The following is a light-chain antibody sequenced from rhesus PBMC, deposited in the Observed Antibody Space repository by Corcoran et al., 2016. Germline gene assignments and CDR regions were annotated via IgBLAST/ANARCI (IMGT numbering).Light chain of an antibody. Sequence: DIQMTQSPSSLSASVGDKVTITCRASKGISSWLAWYPQKPGKAPKLLIYAASRLQSGVPSRFSGRGSGMDYTLTISSLQPEDFATYYCQQGYNTPLTFGGGTKVEIK. CDR2: AAS. CDR1: KGISSW. V-gene: IGKV1-18*01. CDR3: QQGYNTPLT. J-gene: IGKJ4*01.